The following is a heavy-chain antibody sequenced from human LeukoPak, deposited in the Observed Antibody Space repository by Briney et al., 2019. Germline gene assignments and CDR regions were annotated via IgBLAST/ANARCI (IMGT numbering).Heavy chain of an antibody. D-gene: IGHD3-22*01. CDR3: ARGRDYYDSSGYYLPGLDY. V-gene: IGHV1-69*01. Sequence: PWASVKVSCKASGGTFSGYAISWVRQAPGQGLEWMGGIIPIFGTANYAQKFQGRVTITADESTSTAYMELSSLRSEDTAVYYCARGRDYYDSSGYYLPGLDYWGQGTLVTVSS. CDR2: IIPIFGTA. CDR1: GGTFSGYA. J-gene: IGHJ4*02.